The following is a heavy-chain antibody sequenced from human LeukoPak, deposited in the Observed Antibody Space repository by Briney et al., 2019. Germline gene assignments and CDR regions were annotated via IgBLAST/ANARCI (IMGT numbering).Heavy chain of an antibody. J-gene: IGHJ4*02. CDR1: GFTSSSYW. CDR2: ISGSGAST. V-gene: IGHV3-23*01. D-gene: IGHD4-11*01. Sequence: GGSLRLSCAASGFTSSSYWMHWVRQAPGKGLEWISGISGSGASTYYADSVTGRFTISRDNSRNTLYLQMNSLRGDDTAVYYCAKLTTSWGQGTLVTVSS. CDR3: AKLTTS.